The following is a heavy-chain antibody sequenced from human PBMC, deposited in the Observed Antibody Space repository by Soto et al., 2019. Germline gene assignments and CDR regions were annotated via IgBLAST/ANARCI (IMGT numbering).Heavy chain of an antibody. CDR2: INPNSGGT. CDR3: ARGLGAGTYYYYGMDV. V-gene: IGHV1-2*02. J-gene: IGHJ6*02. CDR1: GYTFTGYY. D-gene: IGHD6-13*01. Sequence: GASVKVSCKASGYTFTGYYMHWVLQAPVQGLEWMGWINPNSGGTNYAQKFQGRVTMTRDTSISTAYMELSRLRSDDTAVYYCARGLGAGTYYYYGMDVWGQGTTVTAP.